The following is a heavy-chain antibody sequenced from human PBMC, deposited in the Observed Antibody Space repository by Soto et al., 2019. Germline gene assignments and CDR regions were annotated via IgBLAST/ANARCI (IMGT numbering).Heavy chain of an antibody. CDR1: GYSFTSYD. J-gene: IGHJ3*01. V-gene: IGHV1-8*01. CDR2: MNPNSAKT. CDR3: ARYPFTSYCSDGVCSYDALDV. D-gene: IGHD2-8*01. Sequence: QVQVVQSGAEVKKPGASVKVSCKASGYSFTSYDVNWVRQATGQGLEWMGWMNPNSAKTVYAQKFQGRVHMTRDTSISTAYMELTGLTSEDTAVYYCARYPFTSYCSDGVCSYDALDVWGQGTMVTVSS.